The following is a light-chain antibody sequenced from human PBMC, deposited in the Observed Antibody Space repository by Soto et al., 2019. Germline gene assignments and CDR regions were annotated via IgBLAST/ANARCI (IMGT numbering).Light chain of an antibody. CDR3: CSYAGSYTFV. V-gene: IGLV2-14*01. J-gene: IGLJ1*01. CDR1: SSDVGAYNF. CDR2: EVS. Sequence: QSVLTQPASVSGSPGQSITISCTGTSSDVGAYNFVSWYQQFPGKAPKLMIYEVSNRPSGVSDRFSGSKSGNTASLIISGLQAEDEADYYCCSYAGSYTFVFGTGTKVTVL.